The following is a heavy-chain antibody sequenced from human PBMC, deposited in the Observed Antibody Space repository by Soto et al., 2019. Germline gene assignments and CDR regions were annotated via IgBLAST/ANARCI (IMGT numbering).Heavy chain of an antibody. V-gene: IGHV1-69*01. CDR1: GGTFSSYA. CDR2: IIPIFGTA. J-gene: IGHJ6*02. D-gene: IGHD1-1*01. Sequence: QVQLVQSGAEVKKPGSSVKVSCKASGGTFSSYAISWVRQAPGQGIEWMGGIIPIFGTANYAQKFQGRVTITADESTSTAHMGLSSLLSEATAGYYCARGGTSPPYYYYGMYFWGQGTTVTVSS. CDR3: ARGGTSPPYYYYGMYF.